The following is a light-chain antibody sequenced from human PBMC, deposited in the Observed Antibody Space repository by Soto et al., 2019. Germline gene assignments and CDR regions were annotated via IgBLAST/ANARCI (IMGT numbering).Light chain of an antibody. V-gene: IGLV2-14*01. CDR1: SSDIGGSDY. CDR2: EVS. CDR3: SSYVTSGTLV. Sequence: QSVLTQAASVSGSPGQSITISCTGTSSDIGGSDYVSWYQKHPGKAPKVIIYEVSDRPSGVSDRFSGSKSGNTASLTISGLQAEDEADYYCSSYVTSGTLVFGGGTKLIVL. J-gene: IGLJ3*02.